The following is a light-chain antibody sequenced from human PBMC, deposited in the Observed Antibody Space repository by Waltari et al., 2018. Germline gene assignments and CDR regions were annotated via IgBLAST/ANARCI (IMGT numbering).Light chain of an antibody. V-gene: IGKV1-5*03. Sequence: DIQMTQSPSTLSASVGDRVTITCRASQRVNRWLAWYQQKPGKAPELLIYETSNLESGVPSRFSGSGSGKEFTLTISSLQPDDFGTYYCQQYVNYWTFGQGTKVEIK. J-gene: IGKJ1*01. CDR2: ETS. CDR3: QQYVNYWT. CDR1: QRVNRW.